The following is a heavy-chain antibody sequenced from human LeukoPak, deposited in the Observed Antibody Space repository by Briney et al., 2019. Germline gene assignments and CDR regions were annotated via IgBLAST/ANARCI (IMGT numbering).Heavy chain of an antibody. Sequence: GGSLRLSCAASGFTFSSYAMSWVRQAPGKGLEWVSSISNSGGRTFYTDSVKGRFTISRDNSKNTLYLQMNSLRAEDTAVYYCAKGQSYYYYGMDVWGQGTTVTVSS. V-gene: IGHV3-23*01. CDR1: GFTFSSYA. J-gene: IGHJ6*02. CDR3: AKGQSYYYYGMDV. CDR2: ISNSGGRT.